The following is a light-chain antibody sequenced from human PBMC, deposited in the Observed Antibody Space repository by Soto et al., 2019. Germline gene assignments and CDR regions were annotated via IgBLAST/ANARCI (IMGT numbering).Light chain of an antibody. J-gene: IGKJ3*01. CDR1: HSVPTNY. Sequence: VLTQSPGTLSLSPGESVSVSCRASHSVPTNYLAWYQQKPGQSPRLLIYGASTRATGIPERFSGSGSGTDFTLTSNRREPEYFAVYFCQHYGSSPLFPCGPGTKVDIK. CDR3: QHYGSSPLFP. CDR2: GAS. V-gene: IGKV3-20*01.